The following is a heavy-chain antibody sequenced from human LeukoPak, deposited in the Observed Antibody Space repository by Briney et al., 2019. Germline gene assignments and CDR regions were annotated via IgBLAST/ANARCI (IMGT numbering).Heavy chain of an antibody. V-gene: IGHV1-69*04. CDR1: GGTFTSYA. CDR3: AIVTGTKPH. J-gene: IGHJ4*02. D-gene: IGHD1-7*01. CDR2: IIPILGIA. Sequence: GASVKVSCKASGGTFTSYAISWVRQAPGQGREWMGRIIPILGIANYAQKFQGRVTLTADKSTSTAYMGLISLKSEDTAVYYCAIVTGTKPHWGQGTLVTVSS.